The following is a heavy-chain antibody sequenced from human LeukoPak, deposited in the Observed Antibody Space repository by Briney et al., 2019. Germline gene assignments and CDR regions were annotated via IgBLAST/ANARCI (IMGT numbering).Heavy chain of an antibody. CDR2: ISSGSIYI. CDR1: GFTFSSYW. D-gene: IGHD4-17*01. Sequence: PGGSLRLSCAASGFTFSSYWMNWVRQAPGKGLVWVSSISSGSIYIYYADSVKGRFTISRDSAKNSLYLQMNSLRAEDTAVYYCAREDYGGYFDYWGQGTLVTVSS. J-gene: IGHJ4*02. V-gene: IGHV3-21*01. CDR3: AREDYGGYFDY.